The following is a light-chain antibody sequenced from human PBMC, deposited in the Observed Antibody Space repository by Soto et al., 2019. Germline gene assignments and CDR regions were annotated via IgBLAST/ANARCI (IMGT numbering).Light chain of an antibody. Sequence: EIVMTQPPATLSVSPGERATLSCRASQSVSSNLAWYQQKPGQAPRLLIYDASTRATGIPARFSGSGSGTEFTLTISSLQSEDCAIYYCQQYHTWPITFGGGTKVDIK. V-gene: IGKV3-15*01. CDR1: QSVSSN. CDR2: DAS. J-gene: IGKJ4*01. CDR3: QQYHTWPIT.